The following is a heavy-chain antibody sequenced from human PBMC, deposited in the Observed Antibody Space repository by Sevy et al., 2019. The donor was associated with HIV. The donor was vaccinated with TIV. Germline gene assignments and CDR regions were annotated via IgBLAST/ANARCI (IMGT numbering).Heavy chain of an antibody. CDR3: ARDRMTTGGGMDV. CDR1: GGSISSYY. D-gene: IGHD4-17*01. V-gene: IGHV4-59*01. CDR2: IYYGGST. Sequence: SQTLSLTCTVSGGSISSYYWSWIRQPPGKGREGIGYIYYGGSTNYNPSLKSRVTISVDTSKNQFSLKLSSVTAADTAVYYCARDRMTTGGGMDVWGKGTTVTVSS. J-gene: IGHJ6*03.